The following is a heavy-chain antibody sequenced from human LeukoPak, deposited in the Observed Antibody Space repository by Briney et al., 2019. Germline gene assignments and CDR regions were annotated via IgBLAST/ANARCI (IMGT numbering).Heavy chain of an antibody. D-gene: IGHD6-19*01. CDR1: GFTVSSNY. CDR3: ARGGQQWLVSAFGI. J-gene: IGHJ3*02. Sequence: GGSLRLSCAASGFTVSSNYMSWVRQAPGKGLEWVSVIYSGGSTYYADSVKGRFTISRDNSKNTLYLQMNSLRAEDTAVYYCARGGQQWLVSAFGIWGQGTMVTVSS. CDR2: IYSGGST. V-gene: IGHV3-53*01.